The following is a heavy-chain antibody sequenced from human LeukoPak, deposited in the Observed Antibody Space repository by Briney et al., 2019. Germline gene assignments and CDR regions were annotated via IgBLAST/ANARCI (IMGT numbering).Heavy chain of an antibody. J-gene: IGHJ4*02. V-gene: IGHV4-59*08. CDR2: IYYSGST. Sequence: SETLSLTCTVSGGSISSYYWSWIRQPPGKGLEWIGYIYYSGSTNYNPSLESRLTMSIDTSKNQFSLKLNSVTAADTAMYFCGFSEGDFWGQGALVTVSS. CDR1: GGSISSYY. CDR3: GFSEGDF. D-gene: IGHD6-25*01.